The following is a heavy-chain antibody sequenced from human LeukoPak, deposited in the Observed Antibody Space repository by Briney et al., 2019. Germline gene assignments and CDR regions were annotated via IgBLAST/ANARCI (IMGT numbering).Heavy chain of an antibody. CDR1: GFTFSSYG. V-gene: IGHV3-30*03. CDR2: ISYDGRNK. Sequence: GSLRLSCAASGFTFSSYGMHWVRQAPGKGLEWVAVISYDGRNKYYTDSVKGRFTISRDNSKNTLYLQMNSLRAEDTAVYFCARARGGRTYSETGGYPVFDNWGQGTLVTVSS. CDR3: ARARGGRTYSETGGYPVFDN. J-gene: IGHJ4*02. D-gene: IGHD2-8*02.